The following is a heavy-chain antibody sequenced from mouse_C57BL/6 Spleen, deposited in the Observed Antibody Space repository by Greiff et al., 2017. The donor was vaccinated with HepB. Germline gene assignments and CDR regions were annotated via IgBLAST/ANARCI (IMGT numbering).Heavy chain of an antibody. CDR1: GFTFSSYA. D-gene: IGHD1-1*01. CDR3: TSTVVAPSYAMDY. Sequence: EVKVVESGEGLVKPGGSLKLSCAASGFTFSSYAMSWVRQTPEKRLEWVAYISSGGDYIYYADTVKGRFTISRDNARNTLYLQMSSLKSEDTAMYYCTSTVVAPSYAMDYWGQGTSVTVSS. V-gene: IGHV5-9-1*02. J-gene: IGHJ4*01. CDR2: ISSGGDYI.